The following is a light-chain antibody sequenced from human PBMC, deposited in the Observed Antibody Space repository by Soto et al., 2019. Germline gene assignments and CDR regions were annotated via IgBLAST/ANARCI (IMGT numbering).Light chain of an antibody. CDR3: QQYYSYPFFT. V-gene: IGKV1-8*01. Sequence: AIRMTQSPSSLSACTGDRVTITCRASQGISSYLAWYQQKPGKAPKLLIYAASTLQSGVPSRFSGSGSGTDFTLTISCLQSEDFATYYCQQYYSYPFFTFGPGTKVDIK. CDR1: QGISSY. CDR2: AAS. J-gene: IGKJ3*01.